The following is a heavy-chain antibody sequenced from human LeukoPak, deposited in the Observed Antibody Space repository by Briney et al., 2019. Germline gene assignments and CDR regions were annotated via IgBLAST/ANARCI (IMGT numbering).Heavy chain of an antibody. CDR2: ISSSSSYI. V-gene: IGHV3-21*01. CDR3: ASLIPPSIAAAGSFDY. D-gene: IGHD6-13*01. Sequence: GGSLRLSCAASGFTFSSYSMNWVRQAPGKGLEWVSSISSSSSYIYYAGSVKGRFTISRDNAKNSLYLQMNSLRAEDTAVYYCASLIPPSIAAAGSFDYWGQGTPVTVSS. CDR1: GFTFSSYS. J-gene: IGHJ4*02.